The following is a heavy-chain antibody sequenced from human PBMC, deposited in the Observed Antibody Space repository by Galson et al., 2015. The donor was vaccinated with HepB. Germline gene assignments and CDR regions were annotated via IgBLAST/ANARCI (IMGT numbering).Heavy chain of an antibody. V-gene: IGHV1-18*01. CDR2: ISAYNGNT. CDR3: ARAGYCSSTSCFSFQR. J-gene: IGHJ1*01. D-gene: IGHD2-2*01. CDR1: GYTFTSYG. Sequence: SVKVSCKASGYTFTSYGISWVRQAPGQGLEWMGWISAYNGNTNYAQKLQGRVTMTTDTSTSTAYMELRSLRSDDTAVYYCARAGYCSSTSCFSFQRWGQGTLVTVSS.